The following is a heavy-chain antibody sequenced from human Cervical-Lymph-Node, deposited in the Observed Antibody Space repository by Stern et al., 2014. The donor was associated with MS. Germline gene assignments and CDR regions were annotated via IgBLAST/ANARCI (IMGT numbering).Heavy chain of an antibody. V-gene: IGHV4-59*01. D-gene: IGHD1-26*01. CDR3: ARVTGRGTRQNWFDS. CDR1: GSSMISKF. Sequence: QVQLQESGPGLVKPSETVSLTCTVSGSSMISKFWNWIRQPQGKGMEWIGYVHSDGSTNYNPALKSRVIRSVDTSTNQFSLSLTSVTAADTAVYYCARVTGRGTRQNWFDSWGQGTRVTVSS. J-gene: IGHJ5*01. CDR2: VHSDGST.